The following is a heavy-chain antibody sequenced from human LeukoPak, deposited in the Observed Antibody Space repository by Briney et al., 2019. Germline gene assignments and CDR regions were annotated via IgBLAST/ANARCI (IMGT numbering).Heavy chain of an antibody. CDR2: ISAGGLTT. D-gene: IGHD3-16*01. CDR3: TRRGGYFDY. Sequence: SGGSLRLSCAVSGFTFSTYEMNWVRQAPGKGLEWISCISAGGLTTYYADSVKGRFTISRDNAKNSLYLQMNSLRAEDTAVYYCTRRGGYFDYWGQGSLVTVSS. V-gene: IGHV3-48*03. CDR1: GFTFSTYE. J-gene: IGHJ4*02.